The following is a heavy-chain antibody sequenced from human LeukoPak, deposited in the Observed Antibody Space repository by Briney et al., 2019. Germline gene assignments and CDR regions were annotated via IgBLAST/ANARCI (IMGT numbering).Heavy chain of an antibody. CDR3: AKSRGVVVVTAMDY. V-gene: IGHV3-23*01. CDR2: ISGSGGST. CDR1: GFTFSSYA. D-gene: IGHD2-21*02. Sequence: PGGSLRLSCAASGFTFSSYAMSWVRQAPGKGLEWVSSISGSGGSTYYADSVKGRFTISRDNSKNTFYLQMNSLRAEDTAVYYCAKSRGVVVVTAMDYWGQGTLVTVSS. J-gene: IGHJ4*02.